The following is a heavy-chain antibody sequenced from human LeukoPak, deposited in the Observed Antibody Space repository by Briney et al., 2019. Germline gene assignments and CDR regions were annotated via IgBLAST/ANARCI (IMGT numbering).Heavy chain of an antibody. CDR1: GYSFTSYW. CDR3: AGHFSLRGYSGYDSDAFDI. Sequence: GESLKISCKGSGYSFTSYWIGWVRQLPWKGLEWMGIIYPGDSDTRYSPSFQGQVTISADKSISTAYLQWSSLKASDTAMYYCAGHFSLRGYSGYDSDAFDIWGQGTMVTVSS. D-gene: IGHD5-12*01. V-gene: IGHV5-51*01. J-gene: IGHJ3*02. CDR2: IYPGDSDT.